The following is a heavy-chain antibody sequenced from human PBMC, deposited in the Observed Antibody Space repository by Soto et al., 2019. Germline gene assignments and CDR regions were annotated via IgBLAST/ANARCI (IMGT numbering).Heavy chain of an antibody. D-gene: IGHD3-3*01. CDR1: GDSVSTNDAT. CDR2: TYYRSRWYN. Sequence: SQTLSLTCAISGDSVSTNDATWDWIRQSPSRGLEWLGRTYYRSRWYNDYALSVKSRITINPDTSKNQFPLQLKSVTPEDTAVYYCVRGIGYIDSWGQGTLVTVSS. V-gene: IGHV6-1*01. J-gene: IGHJ4*02. CDR3: VRGIGYIDS.